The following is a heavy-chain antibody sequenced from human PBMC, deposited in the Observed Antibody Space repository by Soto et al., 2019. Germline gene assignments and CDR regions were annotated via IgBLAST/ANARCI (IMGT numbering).Heavy chain of an antibody. D-gene: IGHD3-3*01. J-gene: IGHJ4*02. CDR2: IYTSGST. CDR1: GGSISYY. Sequence: PSETLSLTCTVSGGSISYYWGWIRQPAGKGLEWIGRIYTSGSTNYNPSLKSRVTMSIDTSKNQFSLKLTSVTAADTAVYFCARGIVDFWSGRHYFDYWGQGTLVTVSS. V-gene: IGHV4-4*07. CDR3: ARGIVDFWSGRHYFDY.